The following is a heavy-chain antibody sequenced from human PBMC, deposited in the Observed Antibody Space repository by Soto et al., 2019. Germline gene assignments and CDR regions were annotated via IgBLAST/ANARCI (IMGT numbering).Heavy chain of an antibody. J-gene: IGHJ6*02. V-gene: IGHV4-34*01. D-gene: IGHD3-3*01. CDR1: GGSFSGYY. CDR3: ARLVGAYYDFWSGYCGYGMDV. CDR2: INHSGST. Sequence: SETLSLTCAVYGGSFSGYYWSWIRQPPGKGLEWIGEINHSGSTNYNPSLKSRVTISVDTSKNQFSLKLSSVTAADTAVYYCARLVGAYYDFWSGYCGYGMDVWGQGTTVTVSS.